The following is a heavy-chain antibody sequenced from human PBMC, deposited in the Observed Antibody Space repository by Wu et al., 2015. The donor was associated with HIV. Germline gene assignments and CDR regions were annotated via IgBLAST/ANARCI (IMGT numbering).Heavy chain of an antibody. D-gene: IGHD3-10*02. CDR1: GGTFNSYA. CDR2: IIPTFGTP. Sequence: QVQLVQSGTEVKKPGSSVKVSCKASGGTFNSYAISWVRQAPGQGLEWMGGIIPTFGTPNYAQKFQGRVTINTDESTSTAYMELRRLRSEDTAVYYCAREMFGFEKGGLVAFDIWGQGTMVTVSS. V-gene: IGHV1-69*05. CDR3: AREMFGFEKGGLVAFDI. J-gene: IGHJ3*02.